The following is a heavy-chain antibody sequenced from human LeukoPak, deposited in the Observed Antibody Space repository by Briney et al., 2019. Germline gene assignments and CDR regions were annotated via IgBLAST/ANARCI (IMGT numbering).Heavy chain of an antibody. CDR1: GGTSSSYT. Sequence: GSSVKVSCKASGGTSSSYTISWVRQAPGQGLEWMGRIIPILGIANYAQKFQGRVTITADKSTSTAYMELSSLRSEDTAVYYCARERLELRGDYYYYYGMDVWGQGTTVTVSS. CDR3: ARERLELRGDYYYYYGMDV. J-gene: IGHJ6*02. CDR2: IIPILGIA. V-gene: IGHV1-69*04. D-gene: IGHD1-7*01.